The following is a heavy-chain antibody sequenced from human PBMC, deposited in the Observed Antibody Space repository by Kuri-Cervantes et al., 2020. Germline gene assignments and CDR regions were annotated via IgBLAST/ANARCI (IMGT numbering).Heavy chain of an antibody. D-gene: IGHD1-26*01. CDR1: GGSFSGYY. CDR2: INHDRTT. Sequence: ESLKISCAVYGGSFSGYYWTWVRQPPGRGLEWIGEINHDRTTNYNSSLKSRVTISIDTSKNQFSLKLSSVTAADTAVYYCARMSVLYSGSYYKWTRGWFDPWGQGTLVTVSS. CDR3: ARMSVLYSGSYYKWTRGWFDP. J-gene: IGHJ5*02. V-gene: IGHV4-34*01.